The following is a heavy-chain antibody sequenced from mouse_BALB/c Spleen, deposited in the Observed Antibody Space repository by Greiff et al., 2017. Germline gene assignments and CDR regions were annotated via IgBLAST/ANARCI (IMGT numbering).Heavy chain of an antibody. CDR3: RRGGGYYVVYCFDY. Sequence: EVQLVASGGGLVKPGGSLKLSCAASGFTFSSYAMSWVRQTPAKRLEWVATISSGGGYTYYPDSVKGRFPISRDNAKNTLYLQMSSLRSVDTAMYYCRRGGGYYVVYCFDYWGQGTALTVSS. CDR1: GFTFSSYA. D-gene: IGHD1-1*01. CDR2: ISSGGGYT. J-gene: IGHJ2*01. V-gene: IGHV5-9-3*01.